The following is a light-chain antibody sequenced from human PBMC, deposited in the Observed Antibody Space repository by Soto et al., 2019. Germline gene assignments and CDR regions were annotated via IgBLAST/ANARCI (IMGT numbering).Light chain of an antibody. J-gene: IGKJ1*01. V-gene: IGKV3-20*01. CDR1: QSLSSSF. CDR3: HYYGSPPRT. CDR2: GAS. Sequence: EIVLTQSPATLSWSPGERATLSCRASQSLSSSFLAWYQQKPGQAPRLLIYGASSRATGIPDRFSGSGSGTDFTLTISRLETEDFAVYYCHYYGSPPRTFGEGTKVESK.